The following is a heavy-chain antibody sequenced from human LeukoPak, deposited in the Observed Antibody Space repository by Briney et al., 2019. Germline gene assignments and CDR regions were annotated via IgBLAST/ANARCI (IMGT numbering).Heavy chain of an antibody. D-gene: IGHD3-9*01. J-gene: IGHJ4*02. V-gene: IGHV4-39*07. CDR2: IYYSGST. CDR3: ARTRYFDWYYFDY. Sequence: PSETLSLTCTVSGGSISSSSYYWGWIRQPPGKGLEWIGSIYYSGSTNYNPSLKSRVTISVDTSKNQFSLKLSSVTAADTAVYYCARTRYFDWYYFDYWGQGTLVTVSS. CDR1: GGSISSSSYY.